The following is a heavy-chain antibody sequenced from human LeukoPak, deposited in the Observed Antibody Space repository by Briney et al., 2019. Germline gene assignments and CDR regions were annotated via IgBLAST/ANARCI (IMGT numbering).Heavy chain of an antibody. CDR3: ARADHYGPRSLSYYYGPDV. D-gene: IGHD1-26*01. J-gene: IGHJ6*02. CDR2: INHRGTT. CDR1: AASISSGTYC. Sequence: PSQTQSFTCSLSAASISSGTYCWSWIRQFPGRGLEWIGYINHRGTTDYNPSLKSRASIAVDAPTNQFSLSLRSVTAADTAVYFCARADHYGPRSLSYYYGPDVWGRGASVTVSS. V-gene: IGHV4-31*03.